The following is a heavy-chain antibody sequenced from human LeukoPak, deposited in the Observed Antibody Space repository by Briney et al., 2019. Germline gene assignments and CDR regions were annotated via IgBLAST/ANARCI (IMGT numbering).Heavy chain of an antibody. CDR2: ISGRASST. D-gene: IGHD3-22*01. V-gene: IGHV3-23*01. CDR3: AKGRYYYDNSDAFEI. J-gene: IGHJ3*02. Sequence: PGGSLRLSCAASGFTFSSYAMSWVRQAPGKGLECVSTISGRASSTYYADSVKGRFTISRDNSKNTLYLQMNSLRAEDTAVYHCAKGRYYYDNSDAFEIWGEGTMVTVSS. CDR1: GFTFSSYA.